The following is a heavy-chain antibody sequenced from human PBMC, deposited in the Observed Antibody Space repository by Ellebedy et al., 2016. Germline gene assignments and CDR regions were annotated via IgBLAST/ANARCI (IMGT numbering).Heavy chain of an antibody. CDR3: ASDIPRQWLVH. Sequence: ASVKVSXXASGYTFTSHYMHWVRQAPGQGLEWMGIINPSGGSTSYAQKFQGRVTMTRDTSTSTVYMELSSLRSEDTAVYYCASDIPRQWLVHWGQGTLVTVSS. CDR2: INPSGGST. CDR1: GYTFTSHY. V-gene: IGHV1-46*01. J-gene: IGHJ4*02. D-gene: IGHD6-19*01.